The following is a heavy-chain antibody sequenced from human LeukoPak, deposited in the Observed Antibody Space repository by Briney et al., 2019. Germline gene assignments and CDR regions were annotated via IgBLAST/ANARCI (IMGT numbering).Heavy chain of an antibody. CDR3: ASKVPPMGPMDY. V-gene: IGHV1-69*05. J-gene: IGHJ4*02. Sequence: ASVKVSCKASGGTFSSYAISWVRQAPGQGLEWMGGIIPIFGTANYAQKFQGRVTITTDESTSTAYMELSSLRSEDTAVYYCASKVPPMGPMDYWGQGTLVTVSS. CDR1: GGTFSSYA. CDR2: IIPIFGTA. D-gene: IGHD3-16*01.